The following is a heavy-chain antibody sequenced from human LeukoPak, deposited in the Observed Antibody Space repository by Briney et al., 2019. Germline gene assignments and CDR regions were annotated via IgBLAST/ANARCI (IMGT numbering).Heavy chain of an antibody. CDR1: GVSISSSYSY. Sequence: PSETLSLTCTVSGVSISSSYSYWGWIRQPPGKGLEWIGSVYYSGSTYYNTSLKSRVTLSVDTSKNQFSLKLSSVTAADTAIYYCATVDFWSGYYRVKGFDYWGQGILVTVSS. CDR2: VYYSGST. CDR3: ATVDFWSGYYRVKGFDY. V-gene: IGHV4-39*07. J-gene: IGHJ4*02. D-gene: IGHD3-3*01.